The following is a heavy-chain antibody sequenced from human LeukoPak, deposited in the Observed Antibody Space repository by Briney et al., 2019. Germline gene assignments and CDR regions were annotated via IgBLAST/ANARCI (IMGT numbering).Heavy chain of an antibody. Sequence: SETLSLTCAVYGGSFSGYYWSWIRQPPGKGLEWIGEINHSGSTNYNPSLKSRVTISVDTSKNQFSLKLSSVTAADTAVYYCARVTRRSGNYFENWGQGTLVTVSS. CDR2: INHSGST. V-gene: IGHV4-34*01. CDR3: ARVTRRSGNYFEN. D-gene: IGHD1-1*01. CDR1: GGSFSGYY. J-gene: IGHJ4*02.